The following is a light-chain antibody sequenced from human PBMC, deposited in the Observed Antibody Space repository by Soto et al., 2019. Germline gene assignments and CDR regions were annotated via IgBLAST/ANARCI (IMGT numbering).Light chain of an antibody. CDR3: QQYNNWPYT. V-gene: IGKV3-15*01. J-gene: IGKJ2*01. CDR2: RAS. Sequence: DIVMTQSPDTLSVSPGGSATLSCRASQHVSSNFAWYRQKHGQAPTLLIYRASPRATGIPARFSGSESGTEFTRTISSLQSDDFAVYCCQQYNNWPYTFGQGLKLEIK. CDR1: QHVSSN.